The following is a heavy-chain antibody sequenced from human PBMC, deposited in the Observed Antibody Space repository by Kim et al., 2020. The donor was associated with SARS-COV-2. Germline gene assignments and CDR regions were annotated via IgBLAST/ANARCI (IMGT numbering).Heavy chain of an antibody. CDR3: ARDGNELITFGGVNWFDP. V-gene: IGHV3-30*07. J-gene: IGHJ5*02. D-gene: IGHD3-16*01. Sequence: KGRFTISRDNSKNTLYLQMNSLRAEDTAVYYCARDGNELITFGGVNWFDPWGQGTLVTVSS.